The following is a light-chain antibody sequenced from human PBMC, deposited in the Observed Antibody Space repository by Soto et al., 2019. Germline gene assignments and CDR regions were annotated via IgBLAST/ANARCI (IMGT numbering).Light chain of an antibody. CDR2: GAS. CDR1: HYVYSN. CDR3: PQYNKWPRT. J-gene: IGKJ1*01. Sequence: EIVMTHSPATVSVSPRERATLSCTASHYVYSNVAWFQQRPGQAPRLLIYGASTRATGIPARFSGSGSGTEFTLTISSLQSEDFAIDYSPQYNKWPRTFGQGTKVDI. V-gene: IGKV3-15*01.